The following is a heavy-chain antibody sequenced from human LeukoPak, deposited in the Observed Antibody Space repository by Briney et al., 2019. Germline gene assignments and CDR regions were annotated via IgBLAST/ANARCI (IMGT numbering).Heavy chain of an antibody. CDR3: AELGITMIGGV. D-gene: IGHD3-10*02. V-gene: IGHV3-30*02. CDR2: IAYDGSEK. CDR1: GFTFNSYA. Sequence: GGSLRLSCAASGFTFNSYAMHWVRQAPGKGLEWVAFIAYDGSEKYYADSVKGRFTISRDNSKNTLYLQMSSLRAEDTAVYYCAELGITMIGGVWGKGTTVTISS. J-gene: IGHJ6*04.